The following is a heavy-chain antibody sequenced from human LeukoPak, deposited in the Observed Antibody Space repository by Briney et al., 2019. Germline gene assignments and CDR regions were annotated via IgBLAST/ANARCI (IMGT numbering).Heavy chain of an antibody. D-gene: IGHD3-22*01. CDR1: GFTFSSYG. V-gene: IGHV3-30*03. CDR3: ARGAYYYDSSGYLLDY. Sequence: PGGSLRLSCAASGFTFSSYGMHWVRQAPGKGLEWVAVISYDGSNKYYADSVKGRFTISRDNSKNTLYLQMNSLRAEDTAVYYRARGAYYYDSSGYLLDYWGQGTLVTVSS. J-gene: IGHJ4*02. CDR2: ISYDGSNK.